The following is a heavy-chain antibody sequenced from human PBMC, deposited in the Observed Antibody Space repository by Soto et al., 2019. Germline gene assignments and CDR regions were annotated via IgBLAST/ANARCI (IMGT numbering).Heavy chain of an antibody. CDR3: ARDDYSGYDP. Sequence: SETLSLTCTVSGGSISSYYWSWIRQPPGKGLEWIGYIYYSGSTNYNPSLKSRVTISVDTSKNQFSLKLSSVTAADTAVYYCARDDYSGYDPWGQGTLVTVSS. J-gene: IGHJ5*02. CDR2: IYYSGST. V-gene: IGHV4-59*01. CDR1: GGSISSYY. D-gene: IGHD5-12*01.